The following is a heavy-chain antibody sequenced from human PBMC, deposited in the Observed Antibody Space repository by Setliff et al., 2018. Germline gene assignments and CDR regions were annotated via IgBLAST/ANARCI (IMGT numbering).Heavy chain of an antibody. CDR3: ARLSGFLYVDV. J-gene: IGHJ6*04. V-gene: IGHV4-59*08. Sequence: SETLSLTCTVSDGSLSTYYWSWIRQPPGKGLEFIGYVYYSGTANYSPSHRSRLTISVYPTNNQFSLKLTSVTAADTAMYYCARLSGFLYVDVWGKGTTVTVSS. CDR2: VYYSGTA. D-gene: IGHD3-3*01. CDR1: DGSLSTYY.